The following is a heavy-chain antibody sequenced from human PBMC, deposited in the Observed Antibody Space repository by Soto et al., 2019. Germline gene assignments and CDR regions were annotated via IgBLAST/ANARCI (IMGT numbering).Heavy chain of an antibody. Sequence: SGPTLVNPTETLTLTCTVSGFSLSNARMGVSWIRQPPGKALEWLAHIFSNDEKSYSTSLKSRLTISKDTSKSQVVLTMTNMDPVDTATYYCARCLHYYDSSGYYPPGYYYGMDVWGQGTTVTVSS. CDR3: ARCLHYYDSSGYYPPGYYYGMDV. D-gene: IGHD3-22*01. CDR2: IFSNDEK. J-gene: IGHJ6*02. V-gene: IGHV2-26*01. CDR1: GFSLSNARMG.